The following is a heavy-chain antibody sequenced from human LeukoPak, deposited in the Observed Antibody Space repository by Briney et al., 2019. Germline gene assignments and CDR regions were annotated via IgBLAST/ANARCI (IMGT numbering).Heavy chain of an antibody. V-gene: IGHV3-15*01. CDR1: GFTFSNAW. CDR3: ARDGAEGDNSAFDM. D-gene: IGHD3-22*01. CDR2: IKSKTDGGTT. Sequence: GSLRLSCAASGFTFSNAWMSWVRQAPGKGLEWVGRIKSKTDGGTTDYAAPVKGRFTISRDDSKTLVYLQMNSLRTEDTAVYFCARDGAEGDNSAFDMWGQGAVVTVSS. J-gene: IGHJ3*02.